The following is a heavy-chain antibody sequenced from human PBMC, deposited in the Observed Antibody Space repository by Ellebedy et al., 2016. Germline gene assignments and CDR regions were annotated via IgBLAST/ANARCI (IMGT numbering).Heavy chain of an antibody. Sequence: GSLRLSXTVSGGSISSSSYYWGWIRQPPGKGLEWIGSIYYSGSTYYNPSLKSRVTISVDTSKNQFSLKLSSVTAADTAVYYCARSIAVAGTDYFDYWGQGTLVTVSS. D-gene: IGHD6-19*01. J-gene: IGHJ4*02. CDR1: GGSISSSSYY. CDR2: IYYSGST. V-gene: IGHV4-39*07. CDR3: ARSIAVAGTDYFDY.